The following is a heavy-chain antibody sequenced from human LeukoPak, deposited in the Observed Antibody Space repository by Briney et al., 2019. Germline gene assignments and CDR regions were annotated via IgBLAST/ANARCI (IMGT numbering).Heavy chain of an antibody. Sequence: GGSLRLSCAASGFTFSSDAMSWVRQAPGKGLEWVSTINYSGGTTYYADSVKGRFTISRDNSQNMLYLRMNSLRAEDTAVYFCANRPGWRAFDYWGQGTLVTVSS. J-gene: IGHJ4*02. CDR1: GFTFSSDA. CDR3: ANRPGWRAFDY. CDR2: INYSGGTT. V-gene: IGHV3-23*01.